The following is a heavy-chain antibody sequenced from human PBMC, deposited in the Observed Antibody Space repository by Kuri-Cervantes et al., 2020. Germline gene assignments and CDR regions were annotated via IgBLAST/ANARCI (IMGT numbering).Heavy chain of an antibody. D-gene: IGHD3-3*01. CDR1: GYTFTGYY. CDR2: INPNSGGT. Sequence: ASVKVSCKASGYTFTGYYMHWVRQAPGQGLEWMGWINPNSGGTNYAQKFQGRVTMTRDTSISTAYMELSRLRSDDTAVYYCARGLRFLEWLSSEGYYGMGVWGQGTTVTVSS. CDR3: ARGLRFLEWLSSEGYYGMGV. V-gene: IGHV1-2*02. J-gene: IGHJ6*02.